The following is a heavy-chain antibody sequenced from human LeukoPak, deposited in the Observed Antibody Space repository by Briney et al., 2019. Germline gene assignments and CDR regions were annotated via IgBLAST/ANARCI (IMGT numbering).Heavy chain of an antibody. CDR2: FDPEDGET. CDR3: ALLGESREWFDP. D-gene: IGHD3-10*01. V-gene: IGHV1-24*01. J-gene: IGHJ5*02. Sequence: ASVKVSCKVSGCTLTELSMHWVRQAPGKGLEWMGGFDPEDGETIYAQKFQGRVTMTEDTSTDTAYMELSSLRSEDTAVYYCALLGESREWFDPWGEGTLVTVSS. CDR1: GCTLTELS.